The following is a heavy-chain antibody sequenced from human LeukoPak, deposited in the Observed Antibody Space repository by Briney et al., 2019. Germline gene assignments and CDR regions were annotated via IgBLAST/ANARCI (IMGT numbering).Heavy chain of an antibody. CDR2: IRYDGTNQ. J-gene: IGHJ4*02. Sequence: PGGSLRLSCATSGLTLRSYGMHWVRQALGKGLEWVAFIRYDGTNQFYADSVKGRFTISRDNSKKTLYLQMNSLRTEDTAVYYCAKDRGFWSAYFYFDYWGQGTPVTVSS. V-gene: IGHV3-30*02. CDR3: AKDRGFWSAYFYFDY. CDR1: GLTLRSYG. D-gene: IGHD3-3*01.